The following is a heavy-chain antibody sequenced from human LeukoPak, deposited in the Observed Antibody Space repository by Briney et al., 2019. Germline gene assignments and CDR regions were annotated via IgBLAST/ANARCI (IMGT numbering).Heavy chain of an antibody. CDR2: ISGSGGST. CDR1: GFSFSSYA. CDR3: AKMGGYSLVGLDY. J-gene: IGHJ4*02. Sequence: PGGSLRLSCAASGFSFSSYAMSWVRQAPGKGLEWVSAISGSGGSTYYADSVKGRFTISRDNSKNTLYLQMNSLRAEDTAVYYCAKMGGYSLVGLDYWGQGTLVTVSS. V-gene: IGHV3-23*01. D-gene: IGHD5-12*01.